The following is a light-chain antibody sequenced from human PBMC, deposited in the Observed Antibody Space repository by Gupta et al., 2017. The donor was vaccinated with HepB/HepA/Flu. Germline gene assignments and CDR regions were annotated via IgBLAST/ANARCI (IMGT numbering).Light chain of an antibody. CDR1: SSDAGGYNY. CDR3: SSYTSSSTPLV. V-gene: IGLV2-14*01. J-gene: IGLJ2*01. Sequence: QSALTQPASVSGSPGQSIPISCTGTSSDAGGYNYVSWYQQHPGKAPKLMIDDVSNRPSGVSNRFSGSKSGNTASLTISGLQAEDEADDYCSSYTSSSTPLVFGGGTKLTGL. CDR2: DVS.